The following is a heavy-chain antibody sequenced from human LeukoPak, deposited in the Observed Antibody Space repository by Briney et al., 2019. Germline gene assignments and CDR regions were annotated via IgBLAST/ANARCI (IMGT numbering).Heavy chain of an antibody. J-gene: IGHJ4*02. CDR1: GSTFSSYA. CDR2: ISGSGGST. CDR3: AKDSRVGGYYFDY. V-gene: IGHV3-23*01. Sequence: PGGSLRLSCAASGSTFSSYAMSWVRQAPGKGLEWVSAISGSGGSTYYADSVKGRFTISRDNSKNTLYLQMNSLRAEDTAVYYCAKDSRVGGYYFDYWGQGTLVTVSS. D-gene: IGHD3-10*01.